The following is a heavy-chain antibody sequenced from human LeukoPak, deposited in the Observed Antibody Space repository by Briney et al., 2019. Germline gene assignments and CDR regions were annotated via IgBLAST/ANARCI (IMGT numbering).Heavy chain of an antibody. CDR3: ATVNLLLWFGDQLGAFDI. CDR2: FDPEDGET. CDR1: GYTLTELS. J-gene: IGHJ3*02. V-gene: IGHV1-24*01. D-gene: IGHD3-10*01. Sequence: ASVKVSCKVSGYTLTELSMHLVRQAPGKGLEWMGGFDPEDGETIYAQKFQGRVTMTEDTSTDTAYMELSSLRSEDTAVYYCATVNLLLWFGDQLGAFDIWGQGTMVTVSS.